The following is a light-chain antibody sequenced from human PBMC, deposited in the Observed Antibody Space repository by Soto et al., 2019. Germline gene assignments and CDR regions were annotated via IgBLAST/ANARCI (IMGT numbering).Light chain of an antibody. V-gene: IGKV3-20*01. CDR1: QSVSSSY. CDR3: QQYGSSLVT. Sequence: EIVLTQSPGTLSLSPGGRATLSCRASQSVSSSYLAWYQQKPGQAPRLLIYGASSRATGIPDRFSGSGSGTDFTLTISRLEPEDFAVYYCQQYGSSLVTFGPGTKVDIK. CDR2: GAS. J-gene: IGKJ3*01.